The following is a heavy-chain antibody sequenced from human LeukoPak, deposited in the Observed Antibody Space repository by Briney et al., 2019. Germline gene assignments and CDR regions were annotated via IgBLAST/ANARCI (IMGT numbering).Heavy chain of an antibody. J-gene: IGHJ4*02. CDR1: VFTSTTYS. D-gene: IGHD6-19*01. Sequence: TLRPSSAASVFTSTTYSMNWGPQSRGTELGGLSSISSSSSYIYYAASVKGRFTIYRHNAQSSLYLQLNSLRAEDTAVYYCARDDISQWLRDYWGQGTLVTVSS. CDR3: ARDDISQWLRDY. CDR2: ISSSSSYI. V-gene: IGHV3-21*01.